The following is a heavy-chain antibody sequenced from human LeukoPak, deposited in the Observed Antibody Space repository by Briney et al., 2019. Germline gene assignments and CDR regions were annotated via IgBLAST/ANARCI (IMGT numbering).Heavy chain of an antibody. CDR2: VWHDGGYE. CDR1: GFTFSRYG. CDR3: AKDGVGATSLDC. D-gene: IGHD1-26*01. J-gene: IGHJ4*02. V-gene: IGHV3-33*06. Sequence: GGSLRLSCAASGFTFSRYGMHWFRQAPGKGLEWVAVVWHDGGYEYYADSVKGRFTISRDSSKNTLYLQMNSLRAEDTAVYYCAKDGVGATSLDCWGQGTLVTVSS.